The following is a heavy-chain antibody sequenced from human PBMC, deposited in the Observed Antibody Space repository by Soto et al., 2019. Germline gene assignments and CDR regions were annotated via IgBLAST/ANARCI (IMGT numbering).Heavy chain of an antibody. CDR2: IYYSGST. Sequence: ETLSLTCTVSGGSVSSGSYYWSWIRQPPGKGLEWIGYIYYSGSTNYNPSLKSRVTISVDTSKNQFSLKLSSVTAADTAVYYCARAVLRVSPFDYWGQGTLVTVSS. CDR1: GGSVSSGSYY. D-gene: IGHD2-21*01. CDR3: ARAVLRVSPFDY. V-gene: IGHV4-61*01. J-gene: IGHJ4*02.